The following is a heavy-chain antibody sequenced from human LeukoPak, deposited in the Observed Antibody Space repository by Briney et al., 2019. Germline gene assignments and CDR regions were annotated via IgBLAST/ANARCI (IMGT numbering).Heavy chain of an antibody. V-gene: IGHV3-74*01. J-gene: IGHJ5*02. Sequence: GGSLRLSCAASGFTFSNYWMHWVRQAPGRGLVWVSRINSDGTSTSYADSVKGRFTISRDNAKNTLYLQMSSLRAEDTAVYYCAMSTASWGQGTLVTVSS. CDR1: GFTFSNYW. D-gene: IGHD5-18*01. CDR2: INSDGTST. CDR3: AMSTAS.